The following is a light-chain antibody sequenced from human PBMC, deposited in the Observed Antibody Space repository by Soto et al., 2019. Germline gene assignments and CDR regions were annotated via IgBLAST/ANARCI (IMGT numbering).Light chain of an antibody. Sequence: QSALTQPASVSGSPGQSITISCTGTSGDVGGHNYVSWYQHHPGKAPKLMIYDVNNRPSGVPNRFSGSKSDNTASLTISGLQAEDEADYYCSSYTSSSTPPYVFGTGTKLTVL. CDR3: SSYTSSSTPPYV. CDR2: DVN. J-gene: IGLJ1*01. V-gene: IGLV2-14*03. CDR1: SGDVGGHNY.